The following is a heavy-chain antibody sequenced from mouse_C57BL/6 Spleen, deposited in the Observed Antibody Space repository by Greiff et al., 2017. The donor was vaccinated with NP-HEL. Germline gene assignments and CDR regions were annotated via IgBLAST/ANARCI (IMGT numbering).Heavy chain of an antibody. Sequence: QVQLQQPGAELVKPGASVKLSCKASGYTFTGYTIHWVKQRPGQGLEWIGRFYPGSGSTKYNEKFKSKATLTVDKSSSTAYMQLSRLTSEDSAVYVCARHGDPVNGWYFDYWGKGTTVTVSS. J-gene: IGHJ1*03. CDR2: FYPGSGST. CDR1: GYTFTGYT. V-gene: IGHV1-55*01. CDR3: ARHGDPVNGWYFDY.